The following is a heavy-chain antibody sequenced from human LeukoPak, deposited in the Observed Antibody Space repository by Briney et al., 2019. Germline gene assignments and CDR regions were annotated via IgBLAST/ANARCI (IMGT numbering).Heavy chain of an antibody. CDR3: GKDARGPEY. V-gene: IGHV3-23*01. J-gene: IGHJ4*02. Sequence: GGSLRLSCAASGPTFSSYSMTWVRLAPGKGLEWVSGISGSGGSTYYADSVKGRFTISRDNSKNTLYLQMNSLSAEDTAAYYCGKDARGPEYWGQGTLVTVSS. CDR1: GPTFSSYS. CDR2: ISGSGGST. D-gene: IGHD5-12*01.